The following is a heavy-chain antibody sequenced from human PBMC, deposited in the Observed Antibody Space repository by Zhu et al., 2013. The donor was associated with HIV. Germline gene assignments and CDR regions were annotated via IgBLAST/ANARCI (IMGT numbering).Heavy chain of an antibody. V-gene: IGHV1-69*02. D-gene: IGHD2-2*02. J-gene: IGHJ4*02. CDR1: GGTFSSYT. CDR3: VIGVPAAIIGIPDY. Sequence: QVQLVQSGAEVKKPGSSVKVSCKASGGTFSSYTISWVRQAPGQGLEWMGRIIPILGIANYAQKFQGRVTITADKSTSTAYMELSSLRSEDTAVYYCVIGVPAAIIGIPDYWGQGTLVTVSS. CDR2: IIPILGIA.